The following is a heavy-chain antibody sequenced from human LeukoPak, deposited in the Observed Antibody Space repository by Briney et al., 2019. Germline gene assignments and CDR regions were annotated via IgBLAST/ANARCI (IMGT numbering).Heavy chain of an antibody. CDR3: ASVKWGCGSSGYFCENDAFDI. J-gene: IGHJ3*02. CDR2: VSFDGSDQ. D-gene: IGHD3-22*01. V-gene: IGHV3-30*09. Sequence: GGSLRLSCTAPEFILSSYEMNWVRQAPGKGLEWVALVSFDGSDQIYADSVKGRFAISRDNSKNTLYLEMTGLKSEDTAVYYCASVKWGCGSSGYFCENDAFDIWGRGTMVTVSS. CDR1: EFILSSYE.